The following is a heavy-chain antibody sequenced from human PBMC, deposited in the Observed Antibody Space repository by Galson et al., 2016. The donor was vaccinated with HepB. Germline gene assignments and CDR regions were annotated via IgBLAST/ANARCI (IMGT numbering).Heavy chain of an antibody. Sequence: SLRLSCAGSGFTFSSYTMNWVRQAPGKGLEWVAFISVSSSYIYYVDSVKGRFTISRDDAKNSLYLQMNSLRAEDTAVYYCARQRSFCGGDSSSAQYYYGLDVWGQGTTVTVSS. V-gene: IGHV3-21*01. J-gene: IGHJ6*02. CDR2: ISVSSSYI. CDR3: ARQRSFCGGDSSSAQYYYGLDV. D-gene: IGHD2-21*02. CDR1: GFTFSSYT.